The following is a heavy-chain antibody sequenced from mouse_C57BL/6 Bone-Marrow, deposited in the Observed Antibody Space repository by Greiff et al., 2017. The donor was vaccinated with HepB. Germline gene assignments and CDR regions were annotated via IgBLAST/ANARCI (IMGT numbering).Heavy chain of an antibody. V-gene: IGHV1-69*01. CDR3: ARAIYYGNSQGY. CDR1: GYTFTSYW. D-gene: IGHD2-1*01. Sequence: QVQLQQPGAELVMPGASVKLSCKASGYTFTSYWMHWVKQRPGQGLEWIGEIDPSDSYTNYKQNVKGKSTLTVDKSSSTAYMQLSSLTSEDSAVYYCARAIYYGNSQGYWGQGTTLTVSS. CDR2: IDPSDSYT. J-gene: IGHJ2*01.